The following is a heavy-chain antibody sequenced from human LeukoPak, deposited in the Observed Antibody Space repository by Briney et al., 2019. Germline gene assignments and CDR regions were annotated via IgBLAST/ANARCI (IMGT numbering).Heavy chain of an antibody. V-gene: IGHV4-39*01. CDR2: IYYSGST. D-gene: IGHD3-10*01. Sequence: SETLSLTCTVSGCSISSSSYYGGWIRQPPGKGLECIGSIYYSGSTYYNPCLKSRVTISVDTSKNPFSLTLSSVTAADTAVYYCAAITMVRGVIIGPYYYGMDVWGQGTTVTVSS. J-gene: IGHJ6*02. CDR1: GCSISSSSYY. CDR3: AAITMVRGVIIGPYYYGMDV.